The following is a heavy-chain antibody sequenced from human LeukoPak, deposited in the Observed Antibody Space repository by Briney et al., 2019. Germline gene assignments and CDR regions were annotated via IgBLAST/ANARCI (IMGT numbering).Heavy chain of an antibody. Sequence: GGSLRLSCATSGFTFSNAWMNWVRQAPGKGLEWAGRIRSNSDGGTIDYAAPVKGRFALSRDDSKNTLYLQMNSLQTEDTAVYYCATDFYDTTWGQGTLVTVSP. V-gene: IGHV3-15*07. J-gene: IGHJ5*02. D-gene: IGHD3-22*01. CDR2: IRSNSDGGTI. CDR3: ATDFYDTT. CDR1: GFTFSNAW.